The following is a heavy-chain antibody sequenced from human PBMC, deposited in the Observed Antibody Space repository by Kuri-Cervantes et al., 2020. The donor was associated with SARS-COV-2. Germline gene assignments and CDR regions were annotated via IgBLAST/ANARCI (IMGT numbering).Heavy chain of an antibody. V-gene: IGHV3-48*01. CDR2: ISSSSSTI. J-gene: IGHJ3*02. Sequence: GESLKISCAASGFTFSSYSMNWVRQAPGKGLEWVSYISSSSSTIYYADPVKGRFTISRDNAKNSLYLQMNSLRAEDTAVYYCARDTSPDAFDIWGQGTMVTVSS. D-gene: IGHD1-1*01. CDR3: ARDTSPDAFDI. CDR1: GFTFSSYS.